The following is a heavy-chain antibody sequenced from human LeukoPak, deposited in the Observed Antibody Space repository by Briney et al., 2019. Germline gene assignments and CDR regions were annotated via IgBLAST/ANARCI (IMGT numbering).Heavy chain of an antibody. V-gene: IGHV3-48*03. D-gene: IGHD6-13*01. Sequence: PGGSLRLSCAASGFTFSSYEMNWVRQAPGKGLEWVSYISSSGSTIYYADSVKGRFTISRDNAKNSLYLQMNSLRAEDTAVYYCARGQYSSSWYDLPYYYYSMDVWGQGTTVTVSS. CDR1: GFTFSSYE. J-gene: IGHJ6*02. CDR2: ISSSGSTI. CDR3: ARGQYSSSWYDLPYYYYSMDV.